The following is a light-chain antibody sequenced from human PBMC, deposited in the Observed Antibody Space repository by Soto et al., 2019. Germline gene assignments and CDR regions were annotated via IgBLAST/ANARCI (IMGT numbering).Light chain of an antibody. CDR1: QSVTSDY. CDR2: GAT. CDR3: QKYGISTRAT. V-gene: IGKV3-20*01. Sequence: ENVLTQSPGTLSLSPGERATLSCRASQSVTSDYLAWYQQKPGQAPRLLIYGATSRATGIPDRFSGSGSGTDFTLTIDTLDPEDFAVYYCQKYGISTRATFGGGTKVEVK. J-gene: IGKJ4*01.